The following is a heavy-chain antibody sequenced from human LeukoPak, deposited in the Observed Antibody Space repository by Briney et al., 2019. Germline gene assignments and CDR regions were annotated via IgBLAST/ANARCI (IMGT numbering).Heavy chain of an antibody. Sequence: NPGGSLRLSCAASGFSFSTYSMNWARQAPGKGLEWVSFISSSSSYMYYADSVKGRFTISRDNAKNSLYLQMNSLRAEDTSVYYCARTTYYYDSSGSIEVSSMDVWGQGTTVTVSS. CDR3: ARTTYYYDSSGSIEVSSMDV. CDR2: ISSSSSYM. J-gene: IGHJ6*02. V-gene: IGHV3-21*01. D-gene: IGHD3-22*01. CDR1: GFSFSTYS.